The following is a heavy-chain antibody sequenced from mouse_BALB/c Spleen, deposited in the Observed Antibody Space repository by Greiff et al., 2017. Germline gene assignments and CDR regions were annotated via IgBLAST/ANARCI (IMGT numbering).Heavy chain of an antibody. J-gene: IGHJ3*01. CDR1: GFNIKDTY. Sequence: VQLQQSGAELVKPGASVKLSCTASGFNIKDTYMHWVKQRPEQGLEWIGWIDPENGDTEYAPKFQGKATMTADTSSNTAYLQLSSLTSEDTAVYYCNSYYYGYEFAYWGQGTLVTVSA. CDR3: NSYYYGYEFAY. V-gene: IGHV14-4*02. D-gene: IGHD1-2*01. CDR2: IDPENGDT.